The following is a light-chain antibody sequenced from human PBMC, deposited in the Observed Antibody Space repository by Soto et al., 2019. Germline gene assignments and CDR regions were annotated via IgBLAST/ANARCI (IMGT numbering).Light chain of an antibody. CDR2: AAS. Sequence: DIQMTQSPSSLSASVGDRVTITCRASQTISIYLNWYQQKPGKAPELLIYAASTLQSGVPSRFSGSRSGTDFTLTISSLQPEDFATYYCQQSYSTLWTFGQGTKVEIK. J-gene: IGKJ1*01. CDR1: QTISIY. CDR3: QQSYSTLWT. V-gene: IGKV1-39*01.